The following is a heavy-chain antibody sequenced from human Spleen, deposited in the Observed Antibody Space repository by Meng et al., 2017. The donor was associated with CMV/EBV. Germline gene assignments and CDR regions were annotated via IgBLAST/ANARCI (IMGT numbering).Heavy chain of an antibody. V-gene: IGHV1-18*01. CDR3: ARTGNSSGYHDY. J-gene: IGHJ4*02. D-gene: IGHD3-22*01. CDR2: SSAYNGNT. Sequence: QVQLVQSGAEMKKPGASVRVSCKTSGYTFASNAISWVRQAPEQGLEWMGWSSAYNGNTNYAQKFQGRVTMTTETSTSTGYMELRSLRSDDTAVYFCARTGNSSGYHDYWGQGTLVTVSS. CDR1: GYTFASNA.